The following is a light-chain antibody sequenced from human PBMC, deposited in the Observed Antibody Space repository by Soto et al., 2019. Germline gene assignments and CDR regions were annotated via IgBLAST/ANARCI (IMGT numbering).Light chain of an antibody. Sequence: DIQMTQSPSTLSASVGDRVTITCRASQSITDWLAWYQQKPGKAPKFLIYKASNLEGGVPSRFSGSGSGTEFILTISSVQPDDFATYYCQYWDDYSWTFGQGTKGEIK. CDR1: QSITDW. CDR2: KAS. CDR3: QYWDDYSWT. V-gene: IGKV1-5*03. J-gene: IGKJ1*01.